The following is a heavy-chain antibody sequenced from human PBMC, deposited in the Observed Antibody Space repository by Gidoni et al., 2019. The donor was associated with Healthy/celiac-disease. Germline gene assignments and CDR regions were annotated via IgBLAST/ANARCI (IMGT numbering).Heavy chain of an antibody. D-gene: IGHD6-13*01. CDR2: ISGDGGRT. Sequence: EVQLVEAGGGVVQPGGSLRLSCAASGFTFDDYAMHWVRQAPGKGRGWVSLISGDGGRTYYADSVKGRFTISRDNSKNSLYLQMNSLRTEDTALYYCAKDWQAAYYYWGQGTLVTVSS. CDR3: AKDWQAAYYY. J-gene: IGHJ4*02. CDR1: GFTFDDYA. V-gene: IGHV3-43*02.